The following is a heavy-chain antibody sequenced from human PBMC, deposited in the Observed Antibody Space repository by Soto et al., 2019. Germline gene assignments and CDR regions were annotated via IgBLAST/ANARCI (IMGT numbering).Heavy chain of an antibody. CDR2: INSDGSST. V-gene: IGHV3-74*01. CDR3: ATDFYGSRDY. Sequence: PGGSLRLSCAASGFTFGSSWMHWVRQAPGKGLVWVSRINSDGSSTSYADSVKGRFTISRDNAKNTLYLQMNSLGAEDTAVYYCATDFYGSRDYWGQGTLVTVSS. J-gene: IGHJ4*02. D-gene: IGHD3-10*01. CDR1: GFTFGSSW.